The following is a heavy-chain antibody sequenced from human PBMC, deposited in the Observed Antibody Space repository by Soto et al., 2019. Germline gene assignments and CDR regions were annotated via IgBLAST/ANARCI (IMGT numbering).Heavy chain of an antibody. Sequence: GGSLRLSCAASGFTVTSGYMAWVRQAPGKGLEWVSVIYSDGRTYYADSVKGRFTISRDNSNTLYLQMNSLRADDTAIYYCSRELWSSSWKNYFDYWGQGTLVTVSS. CDR3: SRELWSSSWKNYFDY. CDR2: IYSDGRT. CDR1: GFTVTSGY. V-gene: IGHV3-53*01. D-gene: IGHD2-21*01. J-gene: IGHJ4*02.